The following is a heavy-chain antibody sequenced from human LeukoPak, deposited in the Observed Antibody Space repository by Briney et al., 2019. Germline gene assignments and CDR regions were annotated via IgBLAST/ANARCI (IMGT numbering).Heavy chain of an antibody. D-gene: IGHD3-3*02. CDR1: GGSISSSTYY. CDR3: ARLDGLHLAHR. J-gene: IGHJ5*02. V-gene: IGHV4-39*01. Sequence: SETLSLTCTVSGGSISSSTYYWGWIRQPPGKGLEWIGTIYYSGSTYYNPSLQSRVTISVDTSRNQFSLKLSSVTAVDTAVYPCARLDGLHLAHRWGQETLFTVSS. CDR2: IYYSGST.